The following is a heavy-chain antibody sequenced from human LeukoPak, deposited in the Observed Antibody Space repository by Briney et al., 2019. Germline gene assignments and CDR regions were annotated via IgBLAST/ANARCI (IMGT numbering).Heavy chain of an antibody. Sequence: VASVKVSCKASGYTFTDYYMHWVRQAPGQGLEWMGRINPNSGAADYAQESQGRVTMTRDTSINTVYMELSRLRSDDTAVYYCARASYSSYATHFDYWGQGTLVTVSS. D-gene: IGHD4-11*01. CDR3: ARASYSSYATHFDY. CDR1: GYTFTDYY. V-gene: IGHV1-2*06. J-gene: IGHJ4*02. CDR2: INPNSGAA.